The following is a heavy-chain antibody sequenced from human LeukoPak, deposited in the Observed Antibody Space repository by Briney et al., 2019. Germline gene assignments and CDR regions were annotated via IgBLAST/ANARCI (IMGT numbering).Heavy chain of an antibody. CDR2: ISYDGSNK. CDR3: ARDYSGWYYFDY. V-gene: IGHV3-30*04. Sequence: PGGSLRLSCAASGFTFSSYAMHWVRQAPGKGLEWVAVISYDGSNKYYADSVKGRFTISRVNSKNTLYLQMNSLRAEDTAVYYCARDYSGWYYFDYWGQGTLVTVSS. J-gene: IGHJ4*02. CDR1: GFTFSSYA. D-gene: IGHD6-19*01.